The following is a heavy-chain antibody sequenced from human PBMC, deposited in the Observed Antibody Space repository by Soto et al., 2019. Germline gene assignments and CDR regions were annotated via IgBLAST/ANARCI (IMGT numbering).Heavy chain of an antibody. D-gene: IGHD2-15*01. CDR2: ISGSGGST. CDR1: GLQFSIYS. Sequence: GGSLRLSCPSAGLQFSIYSMRLVRQAPGKGLEWVSAISGSGGSTYYADPVKGRFTTSRDNSKNTLYLQMNSLRAEDTAVYYCAKVRSPLGGIDAFDIWGQGKMVTVSS. V-gene: IGHV3-23*01. CDR3: AKVRSPLGGIDAFDI. J-gene: IGHJ3*02.